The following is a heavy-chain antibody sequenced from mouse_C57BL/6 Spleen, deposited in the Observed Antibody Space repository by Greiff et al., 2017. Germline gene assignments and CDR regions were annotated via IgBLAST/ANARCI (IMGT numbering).Heavy chain of an antibody. D-gene: IGHD1-1*01. CDR3: ARFITTVVATGNYAMDD. CDR1: GYSFTDYN. CDR2: INPNYGTT. V-gene: IGHV1-39*01. Sequence: VQLQQSGPELVKPGASVKISCKASGYSFTDYNMNWVKQSNGTSLEWIGVINPNYGTTSYNQKFKGKATLTVDQSSRTAYMQLNSLTSEDSAVYYCARFITTVVATGNYAMDDWGQGTSVTVSS. J-gene: IGHJ4*01.